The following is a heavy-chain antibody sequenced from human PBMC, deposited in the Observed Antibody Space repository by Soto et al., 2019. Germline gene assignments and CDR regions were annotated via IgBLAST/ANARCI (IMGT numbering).Heavy chain of an antibody. CDR3: ARDITLAVGANTFDS. Sequence: ASVKVSCKASGYTFTGYYMHWVRQAPGQGLEWMGWINPNSGDTNYAQKFQGRVTMTWDTSISTAYMELSRLTSDDTAVFYCARDITLAVGANTFDSWGQGTLVTVSS. J-gene: IGHJ4*02. CDR1: GYTFTGYY. V-gene: IGHV1-2*02. D-gene: IGHD6-19*01. CDR2: INPNSGDT.